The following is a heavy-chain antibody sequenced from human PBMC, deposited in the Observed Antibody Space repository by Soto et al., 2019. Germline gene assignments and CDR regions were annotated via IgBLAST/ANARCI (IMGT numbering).Heavy chain of an antibody. CDR2: ISSSSSYI. CDR3: ARDFGDILTGYYSDY. V-gene: IGHV3-21*01. J-gene: IGHJ4*02. Sequence: PGGSLRLSCAASGFTFSSYSMNWVRQAAGKGLEWVSSISSSSSYIYYADSVKGRFTISIDNAKNSLYLQMNSLRAEDTAVYYCARDFGDILTGYYSDYWGQGTLVTFSS. CDR1: GFTFSSYS. D-gene: IGHD3-9*01.